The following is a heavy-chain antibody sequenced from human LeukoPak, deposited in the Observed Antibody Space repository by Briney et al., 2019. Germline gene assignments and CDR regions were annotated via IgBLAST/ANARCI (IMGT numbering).Heavy chain of an antibody. Sequence: SETLSLTCTVSGGSISSYYWSWLRQPAGKGLEWIGRIYTSGSTNYNPSLKSRVTMSVDTSKSQFSLKLSSVTAADTAVYYCARDLVSSSWGYFDYWGQGTLVTVSS. D-gene: IGHD6-13*01. CDR3: ARDLVSSSWGYFDY. J-gene: IGHJ4*02. V-gene: IGHV4-4*07. CDR1: GGSISSYY. CDR2: IYTSGST.